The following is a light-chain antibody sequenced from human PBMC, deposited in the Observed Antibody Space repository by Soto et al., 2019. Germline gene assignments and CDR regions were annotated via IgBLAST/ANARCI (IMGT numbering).Light chain of an antibody. CDR2: GAT. V-gene: IGKV3-20*01. Sequence: EIVLTQSPGTLSLSPGDGATLSCRASQSVNNNYLAWYHQNPGQAPRFLIYGATSSATGLPDRFTGSGSGTDFTLTISRLEPEDFDVDYCQHYSSSSLIFGGGTKVEI. J-gene: IGKJ4*01. CDR3: QHYSSSSLI. CDR1: QSVNNNY.